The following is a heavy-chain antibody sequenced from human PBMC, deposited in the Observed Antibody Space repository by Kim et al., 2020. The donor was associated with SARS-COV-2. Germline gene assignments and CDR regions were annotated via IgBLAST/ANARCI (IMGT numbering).Heavy chain of an antibody. V-gene: IGHV3-48*02. D-gene: IGHD6-13*01. Sequence: DSVKGRVTSSRDQAKNSLYLQMHSLRDEETAVYYCARDFPAVKQQLVYDYWGQGTLVTVSS. CDR3: ARDFPAVKQQLVYDY. J-gene: IGHJ4*02.